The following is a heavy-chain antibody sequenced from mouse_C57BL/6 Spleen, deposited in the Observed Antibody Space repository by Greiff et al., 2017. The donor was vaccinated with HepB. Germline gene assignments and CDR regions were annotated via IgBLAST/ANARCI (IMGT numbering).Heavy chain of an antibody. V-gene: IGHV1-69*01. Sequence: VKLQQPGAELVMPGASVKLSCKASGYTFTSYWMHWVKQRPGQGLEWIGEIDPSDSYTNYNQTFQGKSTLTVDKSSSTAYMQLSSLTSEDSAGYYCAREELGRDFDVGGTGTTVTVAS. D-gene: IGHD4-1*01. CDR1: GYTFTSYW. CDR3: AREELGRDFDV. J-gene: IGHJ1*03. CDR2: IDPSDSYT.